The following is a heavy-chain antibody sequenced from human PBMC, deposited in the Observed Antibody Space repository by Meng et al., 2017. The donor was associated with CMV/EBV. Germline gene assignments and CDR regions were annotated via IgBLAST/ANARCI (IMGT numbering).Heavy chain of an antibody. V-gene: IGHV3-7*01. CDR1: GFTFSSYW. J-gene: IGHJ6*02. CDR2: IKQDGSEK. D-gene: IGHD3-10*01. Sequence: GGSLRLSCAASGFTFSSYWMSWVRQAPGKGLEWVANIKQDGSEKYYVDSVKDRFTISRDNAKNSLYLQMNSLRAEDTAVYYCARDLLPGYYYGMDVWGQGTTVTVSS. CDR3: ARDLLPGYYYGMDV.